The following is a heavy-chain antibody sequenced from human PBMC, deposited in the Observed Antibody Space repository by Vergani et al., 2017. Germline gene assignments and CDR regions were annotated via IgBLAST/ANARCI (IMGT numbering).Heavy chain of an antibody. Sequence: EVQLLESGGGLVQPGGSLRLSCAASGFTFSSYAMSWVRQAPGKGLEWVSAISGSGGSTYYADYVKGRFTISRDNSKNTLYLQMNSLRAKDTAVYYCAKASTYYYGSGSYFDDWGQGTLVTVSS. J-gene: IGHJ4*02. CDR2: ISGSGGST. V-gene: IGHV3-23*01. D-gene: IGHD3-10*01. CDR3: AKASTYYYGSGSYFDD. CDR1: GFTFSSYA.